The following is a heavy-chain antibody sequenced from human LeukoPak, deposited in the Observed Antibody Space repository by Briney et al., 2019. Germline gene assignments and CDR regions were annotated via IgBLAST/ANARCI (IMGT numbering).Heavy chain of an antibody. CDR2: IYYSGST. V-gene: IGHV4-59*08. J-gene: IGHJ6*02. D-gene: IGHD3-3*01. Sequence: PSETLSLTCTVSGGSISSYYWSWIRQPPGKGLEWIGYIYYSGSTNYNPSLKSRVTISVDTSKNQFSLKLSSVTAADTAVYHCARHWSELRFLEWLPPRADYYGMDVWGQGTTVTVSS. CDR1: GGSISSYY. CDR3: ARHWSELRFLEWLPPRADYYGMDV.